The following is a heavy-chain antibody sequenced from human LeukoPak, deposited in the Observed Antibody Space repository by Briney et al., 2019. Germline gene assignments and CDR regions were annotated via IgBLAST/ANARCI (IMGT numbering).Heavy chain of an antibody. CDR3: AKVDLRYSYGHIDI. J-gene: IGHJ3*02. Sequence: SETLSLTCAVYGGSFSGYYWSWIRQPPGKGLEWIGEINHSGSTNYNPSLKSRVTISVDTSKNQFSLKLSSVTAADTAVYYCAKVDLRYSYGHIDIWGQGTMVTVSS. CDR1: GGSFSGYY. V-gene: IGHV4-34*01. D-gene: IGHD5-18*01. CDR2: INHSGST.